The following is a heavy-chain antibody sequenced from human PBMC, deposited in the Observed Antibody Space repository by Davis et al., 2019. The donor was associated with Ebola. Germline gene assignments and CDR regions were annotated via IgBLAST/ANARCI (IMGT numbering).Heavy chain of an antibody. CDR2: ISYDGSNK. D-gene: IGHD4-17*01. Sequence: GESLKISCAVSGFTFSSYGMHWVRQAPGKGLEWVAVISYDGSNKYYADSVKGRFTISRDNSKNTLYLQMNSLRDEDTAVYYCARGRTVTNYVDYWGPGILVTVSS. J-gene: IGHJ4*02. CDR1: GFTFSSYG. CDR3: ARGRTVTNYVDY. V-gene: IGHV3-30*03.